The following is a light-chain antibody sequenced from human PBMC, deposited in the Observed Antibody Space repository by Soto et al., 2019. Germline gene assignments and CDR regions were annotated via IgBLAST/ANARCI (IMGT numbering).Light chain of an antibody. CDR2: DDS. CDR1: SSDVGSYDL. J-gene: IGLJ1*01. CDR3: CSYAGSITYV. Sequence: QSVLTQPASVSGSPGQSITISCTGTSSDVGSYDLVSWYQHHPGRAPKLIIYDDSKRPSGIFSRFSGSKSGNTASLRISGLQAEDEADYFCCSYAGSITYVFGSGTKLTVL. V-gene: IGLV2-23*01.